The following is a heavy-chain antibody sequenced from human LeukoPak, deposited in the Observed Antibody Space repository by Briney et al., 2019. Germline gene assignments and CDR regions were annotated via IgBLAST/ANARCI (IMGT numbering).Heavy chain of an antibody. CDR1: GGSISSYY. V-gene: IGHV4-59*01. J-gene: IGHJ4*02. CDR2: IYYSGST. CDR3: ARDSYYGAAGNDY. Sequence: SETLSLTCTVSGGSISSYYWSWIRQPPGKGLEWIGYIYYSGSTNYNPSLKSRLTISAYTSKNQFSLKLSSVTAADTAVYYCARDSYYGAAGNDYWGQGTLVTVSS. D-gene: IGHD3-10*01.